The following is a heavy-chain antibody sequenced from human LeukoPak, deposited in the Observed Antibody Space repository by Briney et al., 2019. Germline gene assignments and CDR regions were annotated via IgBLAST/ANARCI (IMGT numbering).Heavy chain of an antibody. Sequence: ASVKVSCKASGGSFSTYAVSWVRQAPGQGLEWMGGITPIFGTARYAQKFQGRVTITADESTSTAYMELSSLRSEDTAVYYCARGVATNRYYFDYWGQGTLVTVSS. J-gene: IGHJ4*02. CDR2: ITPIFGTA. CDR3: ARGVATNRYYFDY. CDR1: GGSFSTYA. D-gene: IGHD5-12*01. V-gene: IGHV1-69*13.